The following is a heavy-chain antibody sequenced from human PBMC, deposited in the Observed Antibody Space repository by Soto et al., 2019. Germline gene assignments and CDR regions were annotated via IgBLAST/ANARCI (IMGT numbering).Heavy chain of an antibody. CDR1: GFTFSSYS. CDR3: ARDQGAAAVGATPSGY. CDR2: ISSSSSYI. D-gene: IGHD1-26*01. Sequence: PGGSLRLSCAASGFTFSSYSMNWVRQAPGKGLEWVSSISSSSSYIYYADSVKGRFTISRDNAKNSLYLQMNSLRAEDTAVYYCARDQGAAAVGATPSGYWGQGTLVTVSS. V-gene: IGHV3-21*01. J-gene: IGHJ4*02.